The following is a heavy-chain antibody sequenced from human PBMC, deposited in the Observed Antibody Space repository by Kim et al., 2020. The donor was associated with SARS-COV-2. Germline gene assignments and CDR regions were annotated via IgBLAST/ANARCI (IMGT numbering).Heavy chain of an antibody. CDR1: GGSISSGSYY. V-gene: IGHV4-61*02. D-gene: IGHD5-18*01. Sequence: SETLSLTCTVSGGSISSGSYYWSWIRQPAGKGPEWIGRIYTSGSTNYNPSLKSRVTISVDTSKNQFSLKLSSVTAADMAVYYCARFGRGAMAMGVDYWGQGTLVTVSS. CDR3: ARFGRGAMAMGVDY. J-gene: IGHJ4*02. CDR2: IYTSGST.